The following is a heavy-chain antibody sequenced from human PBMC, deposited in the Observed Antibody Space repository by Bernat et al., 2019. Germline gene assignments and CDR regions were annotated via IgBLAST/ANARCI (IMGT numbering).Heavy chain of an antibody. CDR1: GFNFNNYA. CDR2: ITNRGGGT. D-gene: IGHD4-11*01. Sequence: EVQLLESGGGLVQPGGSLRLSCAASGFNFNNYAMSWVRQAPGKGLECVSAITNRGGGTYYADSVKGRLTISRDNAKNTLYLQMNGLRAEDTAVYYCAKRMTTVYYMDVWGKGTTVTVSS. J-gene: IGHJ6*03. V-gene: IGHV3-23*01. CDR3: AKRMTTVYYMDV.